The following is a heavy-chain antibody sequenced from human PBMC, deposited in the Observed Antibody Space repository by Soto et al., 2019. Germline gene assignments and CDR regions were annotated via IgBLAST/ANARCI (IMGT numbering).Heavy chain of an antibody. Sequence: ASVKVSCKVSGYTLIELSMHWVRQAPGKGLEWMGRFDPENGERIYAQKFQGRVTMTEDTSTDTAYMELSSLRSEDTAVYYCATDHQWLGDYYYGMDVWGQGTTVSVSS. J-gene: IGHJ6*02. V-gene: IGHV1-24*01. CDR3: ATDHQWLGDYYYGMDV. CDR2: FDPENGER. CDR1: GYTLIELS. D-gene: IGHD6-19*01.